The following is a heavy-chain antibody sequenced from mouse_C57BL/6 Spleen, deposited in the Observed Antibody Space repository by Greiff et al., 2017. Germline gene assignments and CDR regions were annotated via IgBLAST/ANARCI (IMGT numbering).Heavy chain of an antibody. CDR3: ASGSGSWFAY. J-gene: IGHJ3*01. CDR1: GYNFTSYW. CDR2: INPSNGGH. D-gene: IGHD6-1*01. Sequence: VQLQQPGTELVKPGASVKLSCKASGYNFTSYWMHWVKQRPGQGLEWIGNINPSNGGHTYNAKFTSKATLTVDKSSSTAYMQLSSLTSADSAVYNCASGSGSWFAYWGQGTLVTVSA. V-gene: IGHV1-53*01.